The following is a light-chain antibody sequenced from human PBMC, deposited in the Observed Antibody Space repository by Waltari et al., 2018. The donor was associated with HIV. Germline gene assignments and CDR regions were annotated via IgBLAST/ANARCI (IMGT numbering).Light chain of an antibody. CDR3: GTWDSSLSAVV. V-gene: IGLV1-51*01. CDR2: DNS. CDR1: TSNIGNNY. Sequence: QSVLTQPPSVSAAPGQKVTISSSGSTSNIGNNYVSWYKRLPGTAPKLLIYDNSERPSGIPDRFSGSKSGTSATLGITGLQTGDEADYYCGTWDSSLSAVVFGTGTKVTVL. J-gene: IGLJ1*01.